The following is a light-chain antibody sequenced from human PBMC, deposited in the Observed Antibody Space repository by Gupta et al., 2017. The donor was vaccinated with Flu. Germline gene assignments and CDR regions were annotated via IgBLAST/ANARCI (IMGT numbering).Light chain of an antibody. V-gene: IGKV3-20*01. CDR3: QQDGSSQT. Sequence: ENVLTQSPGTLSLSPGERATLSCRASQSVINSYLGWYQQRPGQAPRLLIYGASNRATGISDRFSGSGYGTDFTLTSSRRQPEDFAMYYWQQDGSSQTFGQGTKVEIK. CDR2: GAS. CDR1: QSVINSY. J-gene: IGKJ1*01.